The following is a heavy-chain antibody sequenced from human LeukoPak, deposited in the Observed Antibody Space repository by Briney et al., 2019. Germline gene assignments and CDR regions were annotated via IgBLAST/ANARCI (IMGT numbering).Heavy chain of an antibody. CDR2: INHSGST. Sequence: SETLSLTCAVYGGSFSGYYWSWIRQPPGKGLEWIGEINHSGSTNYNPSLKSRVTISVDTSKRQFSLKLSSVTAADTAVYYCARRSPGTRGYYYYYGMDVWGQGTTVTVSS. J-gene: IGHJ6*02. CDR1: GGSFSGYY. V-gene: IGHV4-34*01. D-gene: IGHD1-1*01. CDR3: ARRSPGTRGYYYYYGMDV.